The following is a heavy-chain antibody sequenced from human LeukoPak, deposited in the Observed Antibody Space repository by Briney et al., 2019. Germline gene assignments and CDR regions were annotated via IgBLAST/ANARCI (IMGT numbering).Heavy chain of an antibody. CDR2: INPNSGGT. CDR3: ARVGFQRRWGDYYDSSGYLGFDY. J-gene: IGHJ4*02. Sequence: ASVKVSCKASGYTFTGYYMHWVRQAPGQGLEWMGWINPNSGGTNYAQKFQGRLTMTRDTSISTAYMELSRLRSDDTAVYYCARVGFQRRWGDYYDSSGYLGFDYWGQGTLVTVSS. CDR1: GYTFTGYY. D-gene: IGHD3-22*01. V-gene: IGHV1-2*02.